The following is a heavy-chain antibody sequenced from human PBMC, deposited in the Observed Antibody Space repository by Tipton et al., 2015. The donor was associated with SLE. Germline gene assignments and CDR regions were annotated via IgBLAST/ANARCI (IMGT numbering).Heavy chain of an antibody. CDR1: GGSISSYY. J-gene: IGHJ4*02. CDR2: IYYSGST. D-gene: IGHD3-16*02. Sequence: TLSLTCTVSGGSISSYYWSWIRQPPGKGLEWIGYIYYSGSTTYNPSLKSLVTISVDTSKNQFSLQLSSVTAADTAVYYCAGGYRSGTPLDYWGQGTLVTVSS. V-gene: IGHV4-59*03. CDR3: AGGYRSGTPLDY.